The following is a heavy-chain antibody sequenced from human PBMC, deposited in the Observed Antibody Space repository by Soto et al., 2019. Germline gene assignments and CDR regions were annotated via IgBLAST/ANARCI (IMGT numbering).Heavy chain of an antibody. J-gene: IGHJ4*02. CDR2: ISAYNGNT. V-gene: IGHV1-18*01. D-gene: IGHD3-3*01. Sequence: GASVKVSCKASGYTFTSYGISWVRQAPGQGLEWMGWISAYNGNTRYAQKFQGRGTMTTDTSTSTAYMELRSLRSDDTAVYYCARDLGRYDFWSVEYGPIDYWGQGTLVTVSS. CDR1: GYTFTSYG. CDR3: ARDLGRYDFWSVEYGPIDY.